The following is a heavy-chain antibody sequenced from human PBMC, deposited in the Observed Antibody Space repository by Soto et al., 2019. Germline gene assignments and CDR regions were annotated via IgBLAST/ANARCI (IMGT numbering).Heavy chain of an antibody. CDR1: GFAFNNYG. CDR2: ISKSDYT. CDR3: ARGYSGSGSPL. J-gene: IGHJ4*01. Sequence: PGGSLRLSCTVSGFAFNNYGINWVRQAPGKGLEWVSSISKSDYTYYSDSVKGRFAISRDNAKSSVSLQMNTLRVEDTAVYYCARGYSGSGSPLWGQGTLVTVSS. D-gene: IGHD3-10*01. V-gene: IGHV3-21*01.